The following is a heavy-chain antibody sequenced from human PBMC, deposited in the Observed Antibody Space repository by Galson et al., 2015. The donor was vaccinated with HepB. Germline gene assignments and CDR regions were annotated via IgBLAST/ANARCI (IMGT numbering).Heavy chain of an antibody. CDR3: AKDKNPITDLTHYYYMNV. V-gene: IGHV3-23*01. CDR2: ISGSAGSR. J-gene: IGHJ6*03. D-gene: IGHD1-14*01. Sequence: SLRLSCATSGFTFSRYCMTWGRQAPGKGLEWVSSISGSAGSRYYADSVQGRFTISRDNTRGTLFLQMDSLRADDTAIYYCAKDKNPITDLTHYYYMNVWGKGTTVTVSS. CDR1: GFTFSRYC.